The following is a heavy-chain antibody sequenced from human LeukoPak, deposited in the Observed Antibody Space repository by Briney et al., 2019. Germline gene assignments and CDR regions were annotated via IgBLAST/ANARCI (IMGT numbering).Heavy chain of an antibody. CDR3: AKDFAPYYGSGSHTYVDY. D-gene: IGHD3-10*01. CDR1: GFTFDDYT. V-gene: IGHV3-43*01. J-gene: IGHJ4*02. CDR2: ISWDGGST. Sequence: EGSLRLSCAASGFTFDDYTMHWVRQPPGKGLEWVSVISWDGGSTVYADSVKGRFTISRDNSKNSLYLQMNSLRTEDTALYYCAKDFAPYYGSGSHTYVDYWGQGALVTVSS.